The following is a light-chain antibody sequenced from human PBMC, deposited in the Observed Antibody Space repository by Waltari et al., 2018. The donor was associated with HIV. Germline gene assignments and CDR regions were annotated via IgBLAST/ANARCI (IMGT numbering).Light chain of an antibody. Sequence: NFMLTQPHSVSESPGETITISCTRSSGSIVSNYVQCYQQRPGSAPAIVIYEGIQRPSGVPDRFSGSIDSSSNSASLTISGLKTEDEADYYCQSYDSSNVVFGGGTKLTVL. CDR2: EGI. J-gene: IGLJ2*01. CDR1: SGSIVSNY. CDR3: QSYDSSNVV. V-gene: IGLV6-57*03.